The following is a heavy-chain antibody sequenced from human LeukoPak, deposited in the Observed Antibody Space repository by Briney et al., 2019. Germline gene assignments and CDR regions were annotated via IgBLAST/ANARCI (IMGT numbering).Heavy chain of an antibody. CDR2: ISAYNGNT. Sequence: ASVTVSCKASGYTFTSYGISWVRQAPGQGLEWMGWISAYNGNTNYAQTLKGRFTMTTDTSTSTAYMELRSLRSDDTAVYYCVRSPTSGTYYNRPYYFDYWGQGTLVTVSS. J-gene: IGHJ4*02. V-gene: IGHV1-18*01. CDR1: GYTFTSYG. CDR3: VRSPTSGTYYNRPYYFDY. D-gene: IGHD3-10*01.